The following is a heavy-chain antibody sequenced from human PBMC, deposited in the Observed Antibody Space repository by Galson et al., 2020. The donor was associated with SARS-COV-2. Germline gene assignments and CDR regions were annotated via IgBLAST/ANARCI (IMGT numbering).Heavy chain of an antibody. CDR2: ISPYSGDT. CDR1: GYTFNGYY. D-gene: IGHD3-22*01. V-gene: IGHV1-2*02. J-gene: IGHJ4*02. CDR3: ARTDLYYYDSPPDY. Sequence: ASVKVSCKASGYTFNGYYIHWVRQAPGQGLEWMGWISPYSGDTKYSEKFQGRVTMTRDPSITTAYMELSSLRSDDTAVYYCARTDLYYYDSPPDYWGQGTLVAVSS.